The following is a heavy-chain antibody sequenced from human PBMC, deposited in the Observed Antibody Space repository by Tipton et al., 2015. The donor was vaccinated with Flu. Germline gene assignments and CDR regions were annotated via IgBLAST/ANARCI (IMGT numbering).Heavy chain of an antibody. J-gene: IGHJ3*02. CDR1: GYTFTSYG. Sequence: QSEAEVKKPGAPVKVSCKASGYTFTSYGISWVRQAPGQGIEWMGWISAYNGNTNYAQKLQGRATMTTDTSTSTAYMGLRSLRSDDTAVYYCARWGAVGATGEAGAFDIWGQGTMVTVSS. CDR3: ARWGAVGATGEAGAFDI. CDR2: ISAYNGNT. D-gene: IGHD1-26*01. V-gene: IGHV1-18*01.